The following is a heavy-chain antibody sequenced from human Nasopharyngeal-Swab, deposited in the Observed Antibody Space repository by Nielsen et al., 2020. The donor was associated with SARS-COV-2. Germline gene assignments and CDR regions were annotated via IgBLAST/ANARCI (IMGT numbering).Heavy chain of an antibody. J-gene: IGHJ6*02. CDR1: GFTFSSYA. Sequence: GGSLRLSCAASGFTFSSYAMHWVRQAPGKGLEWVAVISYDGSNKYYADSVKGRFTISRDNSKNTLYLQMNSLRAEDTAVYYCARDGQDGGNSPYYCYYYGMDVWGQGTTVTVSS. D-gene: IGHD4-23*01. CDR2: ISYDGSNK. V-gene: IGHV3-30-3*01. CDR3: ARDGQDGGNSPYYCYYYGMDV.